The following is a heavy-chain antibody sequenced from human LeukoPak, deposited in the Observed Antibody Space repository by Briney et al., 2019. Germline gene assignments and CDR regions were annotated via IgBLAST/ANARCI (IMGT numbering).Heavy chain of an antibody. Sequence: GGSLRLSCAASGFMFNGYSMTWVRQAPGKGLEWVSYISGGSDYIFYTDSVKGRFTISRDNAKNSLFLQMNSLRADDTAVYSCARASSGSRLTLWGPGTLVTVSS. D-gene: IGHD1-26*01. CDR3: ARASSGSRLTL. CDR1: GFMFNGYS. CDR2: ISGGSDYI. V-gene: IGHV3-21*01. J-gene: IGHJ4*02.